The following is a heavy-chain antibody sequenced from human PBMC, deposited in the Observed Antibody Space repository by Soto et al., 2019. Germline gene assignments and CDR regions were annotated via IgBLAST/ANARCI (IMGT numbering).Heavy chain of an antibody. CDR1: GGSISSYY. V-gene: IGHV4-59*08. CDR2: IYYSGST. D-gene: IGHD3-3*01. J-gene: IGHJ4*02. CDR3: ARLPYYDFWSGPEPIDY. Sequence: PSETLSLTCTVSGGSISSYYWSWIRQPPGKGLEWIGYIYYSGSTNYNPSLKSRVTISVDTSKNQFSLKLSSVTAADTAVYYCARLPYYDFWSGPEPIDYWGQGTLVTVSS.